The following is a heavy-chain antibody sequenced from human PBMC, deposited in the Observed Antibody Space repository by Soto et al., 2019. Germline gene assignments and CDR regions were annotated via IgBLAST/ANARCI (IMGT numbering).Heavy chain of an antibody. CDR1: GYSFTRYA. Sequence: GASVKVSCKASGYSFTRYAIHWVRQAPGQRLEWMGWINAGNGNTKYSQKFQGRVTITRDTSASTAYMELSSLRSEDTAVYYCARGDYDILTGYSLNWFDPWGQGTLVTVSS. J-gene: IGHJ5*02. V-gene: IGHV1-3*01. CDR2: INAGNGNT. CDR3: ARGDYDILTGYSLNWFDP. D-gene: IGHD3-9*01.